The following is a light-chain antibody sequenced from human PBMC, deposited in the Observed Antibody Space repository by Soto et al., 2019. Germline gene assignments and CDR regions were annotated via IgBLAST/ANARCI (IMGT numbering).Light chain of an antibody. CDR3: QQRET. CDR1: QAIHSY. J-gene: IGKJ3*01. Sequence: DIQMTQSPSSLSASVGDRVTITCRASQAIHSYLNWYQQKPGKAPNLLIFATSTLQSGVPSRLSGSGSGTEFTLTISSMQIEDFATYYWQQRETLGPATKVDIK. CDR2: ATS. V-gene: IGKV1-39*01.